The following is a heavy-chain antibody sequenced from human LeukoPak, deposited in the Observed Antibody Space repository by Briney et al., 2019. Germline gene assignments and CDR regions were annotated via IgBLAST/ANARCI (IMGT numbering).Heavy chain of an antibody. V-gene: IGHV3-7*01. D-gene: IGHD3-10*01. J-gene: IGHJ4*02. Sequence: PGGSLRLSCAASGFTFSNYWMSWVRQAPGKGLEWVASVSKDGSEKEYVDSVKGRFTISRDNAKNSLYLQMNSLRAEDTAVYFCARPYYYSSGSFPYWGQGILVTVSS. CDR1: GFTFSNYW. CDR2: VSKDGSEK. CDR3: ARPYYYSSGSFPY.